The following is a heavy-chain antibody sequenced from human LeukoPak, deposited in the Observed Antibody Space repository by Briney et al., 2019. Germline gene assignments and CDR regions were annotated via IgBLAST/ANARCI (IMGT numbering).Heavy chain of an antibody. Sequence: GGSLRLSCAASGFTLSSYRMNWVRQAPGKGREGFSSISSSSSYIYYADSVKCRVTISRDNAKNSLYLQMNSLRAEDTAVYYCARGDYYDFQLDYWGQGTLVTVSS. J-gene: IGHJ4*02. CDR3: ARGDYYDFQLDY. CDR1: GFTLSSYR. CDR2: ISSSSSYI. V-gene: IGHV3-21*01. D-gene: IGHD3-22*01.